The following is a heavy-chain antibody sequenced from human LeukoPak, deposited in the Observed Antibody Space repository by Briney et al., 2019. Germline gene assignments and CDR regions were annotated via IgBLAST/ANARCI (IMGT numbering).Heavy chain of an antibody. D-gene: IGHD2-15*01. V-gene: IGHV3-30*02. J-gene: IGHJ4*02. CDR1: GFSFSTYG. CDR3: AREIYEVAAYFDY. CDR2: IRYDGSNK. Sequence: GGSLRLSCAASGFSFSTYGLHWVRHTPGKGLEWVAFIRYDGSNKYYADSVKGRFTISRDNSKNTLYLQMNSLRAEDTAVYYCAREIYEVAAYFDYWGQGTLVTVSS.